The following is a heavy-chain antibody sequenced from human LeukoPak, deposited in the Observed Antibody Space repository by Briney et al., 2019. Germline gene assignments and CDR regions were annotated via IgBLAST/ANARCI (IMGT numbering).Heavy chain of an antibody. Sequence: GGSLRLSCAASGFTVSTNYMSWVRQAPGKGLEWVSAISGSGGSTYYADSVKGRFTISRDNSKNTLYLQMNSLRAEDTAVYYCAKDLYRSSTTPNWFDPWGQGTLVTVSS. V-gene: IGHV3-23*01. CDR3: AKDLYRSSTTPNWFDP. J-gene: IGHJ5*02. D-gene: IGHD2/OR15-2a*01. CDR2: ISGSGGST. CDR1: GFTVSTNY.